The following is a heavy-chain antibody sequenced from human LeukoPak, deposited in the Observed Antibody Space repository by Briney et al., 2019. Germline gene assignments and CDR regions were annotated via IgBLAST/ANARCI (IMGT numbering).Heavy chain of an antibody. CDR3: ARDRGARATNYYYYYYMDV. CDR1: GFTFSSYW. CDR2: INSDGSST. Sequence: PGGSLRLSCAASGFTFSSYWMHWVRQAPGKGLVWVSRINSDGSSTSYADSVKGRFTISRDNAKNTLYLQMNSLRAEDTAVYYCARDRGARATNYYYYYYMDVWGKGTTVTVSS. V-gene: IGHV3-74*01. D-gene: IGHD1-14*01. J-gene: IGHJ6*03.